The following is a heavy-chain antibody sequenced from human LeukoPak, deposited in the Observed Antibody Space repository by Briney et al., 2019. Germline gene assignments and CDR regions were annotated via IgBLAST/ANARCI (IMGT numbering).Heavy chain of an antibody. J-gene: IGHJ6*04. CDR2: INSDGSST. V-gene: IGHV3-74*01. CDR1: GFTFSSYW. D-gene: IGHD3-10*02. CDR3: AELGITMIGGV. Sequence: GGSLRLSCAASGFTFSSYWMHWVCQAPGKGLVWASRINSDGSSTSYADSVKGRFTISRDNAKNSLYLQMNSLRAEDTAVYYCAELGITMIGGVWGKGTTVTISS.